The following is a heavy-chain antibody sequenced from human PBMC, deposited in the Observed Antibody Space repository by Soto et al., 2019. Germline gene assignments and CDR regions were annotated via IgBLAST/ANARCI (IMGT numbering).Heavy chain of an antibody. CDR2: IIGSGGST. D-gene: IGHD3-10*01. V-gene: IGHV3-23*01. J-gene: IGHJ6*03. CDR3: AKRGGSGSYSYYYYYMDV. CDR1: GFTFSSYA. Sequence: EVQLLESGGGLVQPGGSLRLSCAASGFTFSSYAMSWVRQAPGKGLEWVSAIIGSGGSTYYADSVKGRFTISRDNSKNTLYLQMNSLRAEDTAVYYCAKRGGSGSYSYYYYYMDVWGKGTTVTVSS.